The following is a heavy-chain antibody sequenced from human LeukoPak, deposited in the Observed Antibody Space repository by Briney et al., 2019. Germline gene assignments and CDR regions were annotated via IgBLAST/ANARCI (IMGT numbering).Heavy chain of an antibody. V-gene: IGHV4-59*11. J-gene: IGHJ4*02. CDR2: IYYTGTT. D-gene: IGHD2-2*01. CDR1: GGSLSGHY. Sequence: SETLSLTCTVGGGSLSGHYWGWIRQPPGKGLELVGHIYYTGTTFYNPSLNSRGTITLDTSRNQFSLRLTSVIAADTAVYYCARFSWGCSTASCYLTNWGQGALVTVSS. CDR3: ARFSWGCSTASCYLTN.